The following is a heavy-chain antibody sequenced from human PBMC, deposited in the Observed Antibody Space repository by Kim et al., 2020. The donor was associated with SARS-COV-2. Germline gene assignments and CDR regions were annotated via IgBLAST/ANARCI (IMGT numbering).Heavy chain of an antibody. J-gene: IGHJ3*01. CDR3: TTGVKYAFEV. Sequence: ASVKVSCKASGYTFTAYYLDWVRQAPGQGLQWMGRINTDSGVTDYALEFQGRVTMTRDTSINTAYLDMSGLRSDDLAVYYCTTGVKYAFEVWGQGTMVTV. D-gene: IGHD7-27*01. V-gene: IGHV1-2*06. CDR1: GYTFTAYY. CDR2: INTDSGVT.